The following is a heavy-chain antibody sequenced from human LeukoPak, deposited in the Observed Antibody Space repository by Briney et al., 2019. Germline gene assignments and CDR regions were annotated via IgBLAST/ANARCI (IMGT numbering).Heavy chain of an antibody. J-gene: IGHJ4*02. CDR2: INSDGSST. V-gene: IGHV3-74*01. CDR1: GFTFSSYW. Sequence: GGSLRLSCAASGFTFSSYWMYWVRQAPGKGLVWVSRINSDGSSTSHADSVKGPFTISRDNAKNTLYLQMNSLRAEDTAVYYCAREGGYSHAFDYWGQGTLVTVSS. CDR3: AREGGYSHAFDY. D-gene: IGHD3-22*01.